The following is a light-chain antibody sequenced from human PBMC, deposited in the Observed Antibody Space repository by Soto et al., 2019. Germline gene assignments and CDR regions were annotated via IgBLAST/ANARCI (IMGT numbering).Light chain of an antibody. CDR2: KAS. CDR3: QQYNNYPLT. J-gene: IGKJ4*01. V-gene: IGKV1-5*03. Sequence: DIQMTQSLSTLSASVGDRVTSTCRASQSISSWLAWYQQKPGKAPKLLIYKASSLESGVPSRFSGSGSGTEFTLTISSLQPDDFATYYCQQYNNYPLTFGGGTKVDIK. CDR1: QSISSW.